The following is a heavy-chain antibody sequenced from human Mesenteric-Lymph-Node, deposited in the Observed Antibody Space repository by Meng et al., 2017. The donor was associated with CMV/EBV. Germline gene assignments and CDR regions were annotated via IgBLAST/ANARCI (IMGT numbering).Heavy chain of an antibody. Sequence: GGSLRLSCAASGFTFDIYGMSWVRQAPGKGLEWVSYISSSGSTIYYADSVKGRFTISRDNAKNSLYLQMDSLRAEDTAVYYCAREGSFRMDVWSQGTTVTVSS. CDR3: AREGSFRMDV. D-gene: IGHD2-21*01. CDR2: ISSSGSTI. J-gene: IGHJ6*02. CDR1: GFTFDIYG. V-gene: IGHV3-48*03.